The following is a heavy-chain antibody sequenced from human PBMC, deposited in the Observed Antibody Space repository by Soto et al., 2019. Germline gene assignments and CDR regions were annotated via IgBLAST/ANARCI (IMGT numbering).Heavy chain of an antibody. CDR1: GGSISSSNYY. D-gene: IGHD1-26*01. V-gene: IGHV4-39*01. J-gene: IGHJ4*02. Sequence: ETLSLTCTVSGGSISSSNYYWGWVRQAPGKGLEWIGNIYYSGSTYYNPSLKSRVTVSVDTSKNQFSLKLSSVTAADTAVYYCARRVVGAIKGFDYWGQGTLVTVS. CDR2: IYYSGST. CDR3: ARRVVGAIKGFDY.